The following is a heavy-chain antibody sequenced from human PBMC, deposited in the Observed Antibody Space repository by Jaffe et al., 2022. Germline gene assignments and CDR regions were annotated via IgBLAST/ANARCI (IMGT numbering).Heavy chain of an antibody. V-gene: IGHV4-38-2*02. D-gene: IGHD3-10*01. CDR1: GYSISSGFY. CDR2: IFHGGST. J-gene: IGHJ4*02. CDR3: ARDPQIMVRGVIISGYYFDY. Sequence: QVQLQESGPGLVKPSETLSLTCAVSGYSISSGFYWAWIRQPPGKGLEWIGSIFHGGSTYYNPSLKSRVTISVDTSKNQFSLKLSSVTAADTALYYCARDPQIMVRGVIISGYYFDYWGQGALITVSS.